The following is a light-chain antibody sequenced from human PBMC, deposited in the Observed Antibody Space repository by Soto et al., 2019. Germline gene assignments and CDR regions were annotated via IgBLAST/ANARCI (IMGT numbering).Light chain of an antibody. CDR3: QQYNNWPPSIT. CDR2: GAS. J-gene: IGKJ5*01. CDR1: QTVSNQ. Sequence: EIVLTQSPVTLSLSPGERATLSCRASQTVSNQLAWYQQKPGQAPRLLIYGASTRATGIPARFSGGGSGTEFTLTISSLQSEDFAVYYCQQYNNWPPSITFGQGTRLEIK. V-gene: IGKV3-15*01.